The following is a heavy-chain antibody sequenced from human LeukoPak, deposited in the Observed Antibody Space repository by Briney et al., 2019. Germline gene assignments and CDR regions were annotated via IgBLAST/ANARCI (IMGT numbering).Heavy chain of an antibody. CDR2: IYSSGST. D-gene: IGHD2-15*01. J-gene: IGHJ6*03. V-gene: IGHV4-61*02. Sequence: PSETLSLTCTVSGGSISSGSYYWSWIRQPAGKGLEWIGRIYSSGSTNYNPSLKTRVTISVDTSNNQFSLKLSSVTDADTAVYYCAREGWVVAAGYYYYMDVWGKGTTVTVSS. CDR1: GGSISSGSYY. CDR3: AREGWVVAAGYYYYMDV.